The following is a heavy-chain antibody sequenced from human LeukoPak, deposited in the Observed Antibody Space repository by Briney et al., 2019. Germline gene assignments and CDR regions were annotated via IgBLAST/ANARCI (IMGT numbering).Heavy chain of an antibody. J-gene: IGHJ4*02. CDR1: GFDFSSNW. CDR2: IKGDGIST. Sequence: GGSLRLSCAASGFDFSSNWMHWVRHAPGQGLMWVSRIKGDGISTNYADSVKGRFTISRDIAKNTLYLQMNSLRAEDTGVYYCAKDHYWSIDYWGRGTLVTVSS. V-gene: IGHV3-74*01. CDR3: AKDHYWSIDY. D-gene: IGHD3-3*01.